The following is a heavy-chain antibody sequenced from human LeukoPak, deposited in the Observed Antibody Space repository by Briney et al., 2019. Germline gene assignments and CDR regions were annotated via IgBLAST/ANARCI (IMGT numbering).Heavy chain of an antibody. CDR2: ISGSGGST. J-gene: IGHJ4*02. CDR1: GFTFSNYA. D-gene: IGHD3-10*01. CDR3: AKGRGLLWFGELDY. Sequence: GGSLRLSCAASGFTFSNYAMNWVRQAPGKGLEWVSGISGSGGSTYYADSVKGHFTISRDNSKNTLYVQLNSLRAEDTAVYYCAKGRGLLWFGELDYWGQGTLVTVSS. V-gene: IGHV3-23*01.